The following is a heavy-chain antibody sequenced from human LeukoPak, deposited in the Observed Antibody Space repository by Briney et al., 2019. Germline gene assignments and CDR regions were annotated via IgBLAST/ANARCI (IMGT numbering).Heavy chain of an antibody. CDR1: GFTFSGYG. CDR3: AKDRGRPRVATTLYYFDY. Sequence: GRSLRPSCAASGFTFSGYGMHWVRQAPGKGLEWVAVILYDGSNQYYADSVKGRFTISRDNSKNTLYLQMNSLRAEDTAVYYCAKDRGRPRVATTLYYFDYWGQGTLVTVSS. J-gene: IGHJ4*02. CDR2: ILYDGSNQ. D-gene: IGHD5-12*01. V-gene: IGHV3-33*06.